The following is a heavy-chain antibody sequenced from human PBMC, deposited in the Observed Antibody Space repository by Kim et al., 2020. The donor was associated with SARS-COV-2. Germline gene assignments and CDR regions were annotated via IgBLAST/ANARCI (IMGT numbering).Heavy chain of an antibody. D-gene: IGHD6-13*01. V-gene: IGHV3-21*01. Sequence: GGSLRLSCAASGFTFSSYSMNWVRQAPGKGLEWVSSISSSSSYIYYADSVKGRFTISRDNAKNSLYLQMNSLRAEVTAVYYCARGWSSSVEYFQYWGQGTLFSVSA. CDR3: ARGWSSSVEYFQY. CDR2: ISSSSSYI. J-gene: IGHJ1*01. CDR1: GFTFSSYS.